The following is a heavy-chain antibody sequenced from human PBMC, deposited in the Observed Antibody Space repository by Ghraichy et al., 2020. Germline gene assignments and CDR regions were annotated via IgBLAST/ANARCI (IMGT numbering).Heavy chain of an antibody. V-gene: IGHV3-48*02. CDR2: ISSSGASR. D-gene: IGHD3-22*01. CDR1: GFALSNHS. CDR3: ARDTFSYYFDDSGYSKFDY. J-gene: IGHJ4*02. Sequence: GGSLRLSCTASGFALSNHSMNWVRQAPGKGLEWVLYISSSGASRYYADSVKGRFTVSRDNAKNSLYLQMNRLADEDTAVYYCARDTFSYYFDDSGYSKFDYWGLGTLVTVSS.